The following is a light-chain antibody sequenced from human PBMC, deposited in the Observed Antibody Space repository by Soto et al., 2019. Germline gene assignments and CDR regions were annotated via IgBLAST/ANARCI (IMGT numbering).Light chain of an antibody. CDR1: QSISSW. J-gene: IGKJ1*01. V-gene: IGKV1-5*01. CDR3: QQYNSYWT. CDR2: DAY. Sequence: DIQMTQSPSTLSASVGDRVTITCRASQSISSWLAWYQQKPGKAPKLLIYDAYSLESGVPSRFSGSGSGTEFTLTISSLQPDDCATYYCQQYNSYWTFGQGTKVEIK.